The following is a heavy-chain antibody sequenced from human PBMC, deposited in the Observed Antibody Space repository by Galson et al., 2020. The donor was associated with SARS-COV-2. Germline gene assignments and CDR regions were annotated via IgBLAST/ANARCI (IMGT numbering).Heavy chain of an antibody. CDR2: IYSGGGT. J-gene: IGHJ2*01. Sequence: TGGSLRLSCAASGFTVNSNHMSWVRQAPGKGLEWVSLIYSGGGTYYADSVKGRFTISRDISKNTLYLQMNSLRPEDTAVFYCARDRGNWYFDLWGRGTLVTVSS. CDR3: ARDRGNWYFDL. V-gene: IGHV3-66*01. CDR1: GFTVNSNH.